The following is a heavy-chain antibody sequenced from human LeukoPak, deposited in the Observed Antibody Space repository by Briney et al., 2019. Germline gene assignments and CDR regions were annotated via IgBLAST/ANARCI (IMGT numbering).Heavy chain of an antibody. J-gene: IGHJ4*02. V-gene: IGHV3-33*01. D-gene: IGHD3-16*01. Sequence: PGRSLRLSCATSGFSFSFYGMQWVRQAPGKGLEWVAVIWNDGSQKYYGDSVKGRFTISKDNSRKTVNLQMDSLRAEDTAIYYCTRWGAGGLTLDYWGQGVLVTVSS. CDR1: GFSFSFYG. CDR2: IWNDGSQK. CDR3: TRWGAGGLTLDY.